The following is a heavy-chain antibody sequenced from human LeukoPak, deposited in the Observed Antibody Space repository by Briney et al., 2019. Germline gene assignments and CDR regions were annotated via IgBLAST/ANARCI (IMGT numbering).Heavy chain of an antibody. Sequence: GGSLRLCCTASGFTFGDYAMSWVRQAPGKGLEWVGFIRSKAYGGTTEYAASVKGRFTISRDDSKSIAYLQMNSLKTEDTAVYYCTRWTAAFDYWGQGTLVTVSS. D-gene: IGHD3/OR15-3a*01. CDR1: GFTFGDYA. CDR2: IRSKAYGGTT. CDR3: TRWTAAFDY. V-gene: IGHV3-49*04. J-gene: IGHJ4*02.